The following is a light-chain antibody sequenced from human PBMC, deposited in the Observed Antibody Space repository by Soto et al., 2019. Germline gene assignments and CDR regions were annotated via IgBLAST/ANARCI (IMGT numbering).Light chain of an antibody. Sequence: IQMTQSPSTRSSSFGDRVTITCRASQSISSWLAWYQQKPGKAPKLLIYDASSLESGVPSRFSGSGSGTEFTLTISSLQPDDFATDYCQQYNSYWTFGQGTKVDNK. CDR1: QSISSW. CDR3: QQYNSYWT. V-gene: IGKV1-5*01. CDR2: DAS. J-gene: IGKJ1*01.